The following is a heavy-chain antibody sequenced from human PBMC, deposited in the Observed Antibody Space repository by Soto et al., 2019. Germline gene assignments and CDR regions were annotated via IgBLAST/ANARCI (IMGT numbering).Heavy chain of an antibody. CDR1: GDTFSSYA. Sequence: QVQLVQSGAEVKKPGSSVKVSCKASGDTFSSYAISWVRQAPGQGLEWMGGIIPIFGTANYAQECPGRVKITADEATSTADKEPSRLRSEDTAVYYCARESRYCIGGSCYVLPGIDYWGQGTLVTVSS. CDR3: ARESRYCIGGSCYVLPGIDY. D-gene: IGHD2-15*01. J-gene: IGHJ4*02. CDR2: IIPIFGTA. V-gene: IGHV1-69*12.